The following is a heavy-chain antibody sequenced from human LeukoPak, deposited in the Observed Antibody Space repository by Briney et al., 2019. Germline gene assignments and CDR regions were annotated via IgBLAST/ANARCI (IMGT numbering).Heavy chain of an antibody. V-gene: IGHV1-69*06. D-gene: IGHD3-9*01. CDR3: AREGYYDILTGYQYYFDY. Sequence: GASVKVSSTASGGTFSSYAISWVRQAPGQGLEWMGGIIPIFGTANYAQKFQGRVTITADKSTSTAYMELSSLRSEDTAVYYCAREGYYDILTGYQYYFDYWGQGTLVTVSS. CDR1: GGTFSSYA. CDR2: IIPIFGTA. J-gene: IGHJ4*02.